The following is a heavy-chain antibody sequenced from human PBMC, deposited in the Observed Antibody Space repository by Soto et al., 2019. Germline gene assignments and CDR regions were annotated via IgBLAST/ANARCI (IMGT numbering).Heavy chain of an antibody. CDR1: GFIFSDYA. CDR3: ARENSRISPRLFQH. Sequence: GSLRLSCVASGFIFSDYAMHWARQAPGKGLEWVALISPAGTNQYYADSAKGRFTISRDNSKNTLYLQMDSLRPEDTGLYYCARENSRISPRLFQHWGHGTLVTVSS. CDR2: ISPAGTNQ. V-gene: IGHV3-30-3*01. J-gene: IGHJ1*01. D-gene: IGHD6-6*01.